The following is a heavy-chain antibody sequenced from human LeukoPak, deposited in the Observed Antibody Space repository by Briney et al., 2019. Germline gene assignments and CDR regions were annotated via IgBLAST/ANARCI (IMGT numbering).Heavy chain of an antibody. CDR1: GFTFSSYA. V-gene: IGHV3-23*01. D-gene: IGHD3-10*01. CDR2: ISGSGGST. CDR3: ARGSVMVRGVIPLEGS. Sequence: GGSLRLSCAASGFTFSSYAMSWVRQAPGKGLEWVSAISGSGGSTYYADSVKGRFTISRDNAKNSLYLQMNSLRAEDTAVYYCARGSVMVRGVIPLEGSWGQGTLVTVSS. J-gene: IGHJ4*02.